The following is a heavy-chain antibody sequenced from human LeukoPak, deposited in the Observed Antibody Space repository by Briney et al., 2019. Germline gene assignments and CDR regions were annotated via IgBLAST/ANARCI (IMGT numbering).Heavy chain of an antibody. CDR1: GGSISSYY. V-gene: IGHV4-59*01. Sequence: SETLSLTCTVSGGSISSYYWSWIRQPPGKGLEWIGYIYYSGSTNYNPSLKSRVTISVDTSKNQFSLKLSSVTAADTAAYYCAREARVYYGSGSYPDYWGQGTLVTVSS. CDR3: AREARVYYGSGSYPDY. J-gene: IGHJ4*02. D-gene: IGHD3-10*01. CDR2: IYYSGST.